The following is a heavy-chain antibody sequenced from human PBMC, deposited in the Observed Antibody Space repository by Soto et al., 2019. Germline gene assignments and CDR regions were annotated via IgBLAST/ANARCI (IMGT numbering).Heavy chain of an antibody. CDR1: GFTFDDYA. Sequence: PGGSLRLSCAASGFTFDDYAMHWVRQAPGKGLEWVSGISWNSGSIGYADSVKGRFTISRDNAKNSLYLQMNSLRAEDTALYYCAKDRIAALDAFDIWGQGTMVTVSS. D-gene: IGHD6-13*01. CDR2: ISWNSGSI. J-gene: IGHJ3*02. V-gene: IGHV3-9*01. CDR3: AKDRIAALDAFDI.